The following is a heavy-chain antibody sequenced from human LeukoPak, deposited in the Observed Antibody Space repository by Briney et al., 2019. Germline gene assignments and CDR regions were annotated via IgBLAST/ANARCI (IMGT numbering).Heavy chain of an antibody. J-gene: IGHJ4*02. D-gene: IGHD3-10*01. CDR3: ARRYYGSGSYSALDY. CDR1: GFTFSNYG. Sequence: PGGSLRLSCAASGFTFSNYGMHWVRQAPGKGLEWVAVIWYDGSDKYYADSVKGRFTISRDNSKNTLYLQMNSLRAEDTAVYYCARRYYGSGSYSALDYWGRGTLVTVSS. CDR2: IWYDGSDK. V-gene: IGHV3-33*01.